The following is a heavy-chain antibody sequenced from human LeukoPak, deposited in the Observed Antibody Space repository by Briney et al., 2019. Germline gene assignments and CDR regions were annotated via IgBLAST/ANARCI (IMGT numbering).Heavy chain of an antibody. CDR1: GYTFTDYY. V-gene: IGHV1-2*02. CDR3: ARVRVRGVTFNWFDP. CDR2: INPNSGGT. D-gene: IGHD3-10*01. Sequence: ASVKVSCKASGYTFTDYYMHWVRQAPGQGLEWMGWINPNSGGTNYAQKFQGRVTMTRDTSISTAYMELSRLRSDDTAVYYCARVRVRGVTFNWFDPWGQGTLVTVSS. J-gene: IGHJ5*02.